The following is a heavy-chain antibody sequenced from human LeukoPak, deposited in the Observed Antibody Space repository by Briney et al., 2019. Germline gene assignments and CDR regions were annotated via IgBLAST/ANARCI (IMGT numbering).Heavy chain of an antibody. CDR1: GGSISSYY. D-gene: IGHD3-22*01. Sequence: PSETLSLTCTVSGGSISSYYWSWIRQPPGKGLEWIGYIYYGGSTNYNPSLKSRVTISVDTSKNQFSLKLSSVTAADTAVYYCARINYYDSSGYIDYWGQGTLVTVSS. CDR3: ARINYYDSSGYIDY. V-gene: IGHV4-59*01. J-gene: IGHJ4*02. CDR2: IYYGGST.